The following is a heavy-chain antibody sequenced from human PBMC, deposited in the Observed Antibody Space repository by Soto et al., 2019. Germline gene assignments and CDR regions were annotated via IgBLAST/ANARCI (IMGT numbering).Heavy chain of an antibody. CDR2: IYYSGTT. V-gene: IGHV4-28*01. Sequence: QVQLQESGPGLVKPSDTLSLTCAVSGYSISSSNWWGWIRQPPGKGLEWIGHIYYSGTTYYNPSLKSRVTLSVDTSKNQFSLKLTSVTAVDTAVYYCARREIQGPIDYWGQGTLVTVSS. CDR1: GYSISSSNW. CDR3: ARREIQGPIDY. J-gene: IGHJ4*02. D-gene: IGHD1-26*01.